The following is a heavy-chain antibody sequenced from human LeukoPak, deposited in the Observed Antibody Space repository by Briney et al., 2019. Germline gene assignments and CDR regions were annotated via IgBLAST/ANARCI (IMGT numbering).Heavy chain of an antibody. CDR3: ARLSAGSIVGVTAQYYYYYMDV. V-gene: IGHV4-4*07. CDR1: AGSLSSYY. D-gene: IGHD2-21*02. CDR2: IHTGGST. Sequence: PSESLSLTCPVSAGSLSSYYWSWVRQLARTLLASIGRIHTGGSTNYNPSLKNHVTRSVDTSKSQYSLKLSSVTAADTAVYYCARLSAGSIVGVTAQYYYYYMDVWAKGTTVTVSS. J-gene: IGHJ6*03.